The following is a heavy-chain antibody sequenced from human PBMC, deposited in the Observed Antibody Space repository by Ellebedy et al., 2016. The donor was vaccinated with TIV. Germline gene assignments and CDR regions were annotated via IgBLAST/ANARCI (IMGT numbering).Heavy chain of an antibody. V-gene: IGHV1-2*02. J-gene: IGHJ4*02. Sequence: AASAKVSCKASGYTFTGYYLHWVRQAPGQGLEWMGWINPNSGGTHYAQTFQGRVTMTRDTSISTAYMELSRLKSDDTAVYYCARFVDGDYEDYWGQGALVTVSS. CDR2: INPNSGGT. CDR1: GYTFTGYY. D-gene: IGHD4-17*01. CDR3: ARFVDGDYEDY.